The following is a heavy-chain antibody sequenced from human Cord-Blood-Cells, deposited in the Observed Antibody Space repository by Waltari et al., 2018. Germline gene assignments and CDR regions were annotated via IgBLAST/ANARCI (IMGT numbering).Heavy chain of an antibody. CDR2: IYYSGRT. J-gene: IGHJ3*02. Sequence: QLHLQESAPGLVTPSETLSLTCTVPGGSISSSSYYWSWIRQPPGKGLEWIGSIYYSGRTYYNPSLKSRVTISVDTSKNQFSLKLSSVTAADTAVYYCASGGSGMGNAFDIWGQGTMVTDSS. CDR3: ASGGSGMGNAFDI. V-gene: IGHV4-39*01. D-gene: IGHD3-16*01. CDR1: GGSISSSSYY.